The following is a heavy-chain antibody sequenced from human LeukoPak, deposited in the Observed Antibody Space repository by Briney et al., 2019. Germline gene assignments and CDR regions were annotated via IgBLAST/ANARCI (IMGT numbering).Heavy chain of an antibody. J-gene: IGHJ3*02. D-gene: IGHD6-13*01. Sequence: GGSLRLSCAASGFTFSSYEMNWVRQAPGKGLEWVSYISSSGSTIYYADSVKGRFTISRDNAKNSLYLQMNSLRAEDTAVYYCAREAAGTSAFDIWGQGTMVTVSS. CDR3: AREAAGTSAFDI. V-gene: IGHV3-48*03. CDR1: GFTFSSYE. CDR2: ISSSGSTI.